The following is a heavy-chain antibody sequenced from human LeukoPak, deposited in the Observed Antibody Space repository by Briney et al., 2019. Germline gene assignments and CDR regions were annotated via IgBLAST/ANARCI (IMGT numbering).Heavy chain of an antibody. V-gene: IGHV3-9*01. CDR3: ARLVGDVTTWDC. CDR2: ISWNSGSI. D-gene: IGHD1-26*01. Sequence: PGGSLRLSCAASGFTFDDYAMHWVRQAPGKGLEWVSGISWNSGSIGYADSVKGRFTISRDNAKNSLYLQMNSLRAEDTALYYCARLVGDVTTWDCWGQGTLVTVSS. CDR1: GFTFDDYA. J-gene: IGHJ4*02.